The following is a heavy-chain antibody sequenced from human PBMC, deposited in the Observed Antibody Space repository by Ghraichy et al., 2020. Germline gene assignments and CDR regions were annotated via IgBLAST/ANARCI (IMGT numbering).Heavy chain of an antibody. V-gene: IGHV3-48*03. CDR2: ISTRGSIM. Sequence: LTCAASGFTFSTYEMNWVRQAPGKGLEWVSYISTRGSIMYYADSVKGRFTISRDNAKNSLYLQMNSLRAEDTAIYYCARGGPALFDYWGQGTLVTVSS. CDR1: GFTFSTYE. D-gene: IGHD2-2*01. J-gene: IGHJ4*02. CDR3: ARGGPALFDY.